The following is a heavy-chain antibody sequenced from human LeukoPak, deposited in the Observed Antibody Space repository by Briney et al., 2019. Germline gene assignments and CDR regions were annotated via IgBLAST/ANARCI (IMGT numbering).Heavy chain of an antibody. CDR2: IWYDGSNK. V-gene: IGHV3-33*01. CDR1: GFTFSSYG. CDR3: ARDDVSGVLVVYALDF. Sequence: PGRSLRLSCAASGFTFSSYGMHWVRQAPGKGLEWVAVIWYDGSNKYYADSVKGRFTISRDNSKNTLYLQMNSLRAEDKAVYYCARDDVSGVLVVYALDFGGQGTMLTVS. J-gene: IGHJ3*01. D-gene: IGHD2-15*01.